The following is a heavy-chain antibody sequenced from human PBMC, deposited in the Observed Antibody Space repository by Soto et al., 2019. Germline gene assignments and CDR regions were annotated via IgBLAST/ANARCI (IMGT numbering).Heavy chain of an antibody. J-gene: IGHJ4*02. CDR3: ARGRIMAQSSLHFDS. V-gene: IGHV4-34*01. CDR2: INHSGST. CDR1: GGSFSEYY. D-gene: IGHD3-9*01. Sequence: ASETLSLTCGVYGGSFSEYYWSWIRQPPGKGLEWIAEINHSGSTYYNPSLKSRVTISVDTSKNQFSLKLSSVTGADTALYFCARGRIMAQSSLHFDSWGQGTLVTVSS.